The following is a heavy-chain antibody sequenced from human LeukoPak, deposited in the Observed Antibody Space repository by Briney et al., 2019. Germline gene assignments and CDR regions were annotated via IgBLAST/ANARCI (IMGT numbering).Heavy chain of an antibody. J-gene: IGHJ4*02. V-gene: IGHV4-34*01. CDR3: ALSTEGPYYFDY. CDR1: GGSFSGYY. D-gene: IGHD4-17*01. CDR2: INHSGST. Sequence: SEALSLTCAVYGGSFSGYYWSWIRQPPGKGLEWIGEINHSGSTNYNPSLKSRVTISVDTSKNQFSLKLSSVTAADTAVYYCALSTEGPYYFDYWGQGTLVTVSS.